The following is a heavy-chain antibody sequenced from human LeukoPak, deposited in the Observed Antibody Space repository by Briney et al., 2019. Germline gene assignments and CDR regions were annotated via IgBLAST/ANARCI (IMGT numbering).Heavy chain of an antibody. D-gene: IGHD3-9*01. V-gene: IGHV4-38-2*02. CDR2: IYHSGIT. J-gene: IGHJ4*02. CDR1: GYSIRSGFY. CDR3: ARAVGSFDWLPLFDY. Sequence: SETLSLTCTVSGYSIRSGFYWGWIRQPPGKGLEWIGNIYHSGITYYTPSLKSRVTISVDTSKDQFYLKLSSVTAADTAVYYCARAVGSFDWLPLFDYWGQGTLVTVSS.